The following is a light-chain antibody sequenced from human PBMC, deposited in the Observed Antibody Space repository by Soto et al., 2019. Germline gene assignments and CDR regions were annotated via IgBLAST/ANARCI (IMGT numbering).Light chain of an antibody. V-gene: IGKV3-20*01. CDR3: QQYGSSPH. J-gene: IGKJ4*01. CDR2: GAS. CDR1: QTIGDND. Sequence: ENVLTQSPGTLVLSPGDRATLSCRASQTIGDNDLAWYQQKPGQAPRLLIYGASSRATGIPDRFSGSGSGTDFTLTISSLEPEDFAVYYCQQYGSSPHFGGGTKVEIK.